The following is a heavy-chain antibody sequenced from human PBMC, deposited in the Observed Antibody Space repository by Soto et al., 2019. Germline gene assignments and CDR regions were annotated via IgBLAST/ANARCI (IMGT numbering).Heavy chain of an antibody. D-gene: IGHD4-17*01. Sequence: GASVKVSCKASGYTFTSYGISWVRQAPGQGLEWMGWISAYNGNTNYAQKLQGRVTMTTDTSTSTAYMELRSLRSDDTAVYYCARLMTTVTTNWFDPWGKGTLVTVSS. CDR2: ISAYNGNT. CDR3: ARLMTTVTTNWFDP. V-gene: IGHV1-18*01. J-gene: IGHJ5*02. CDR1: GYTFTSYG.